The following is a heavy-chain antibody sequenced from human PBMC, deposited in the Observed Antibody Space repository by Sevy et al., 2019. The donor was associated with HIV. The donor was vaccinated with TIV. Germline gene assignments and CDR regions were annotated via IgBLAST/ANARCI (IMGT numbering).Heavy chain of an antibody. CDR1: GFTFSKYA. CDR2: INSNGGST. CDR3: ARDSSGWTFDD. D-gene: IGHD6-19*01. Sequence: GGSLRLSCRASGFTFSKYAMSWVRQAPGKGLEWVSAINSNGGSTYYGDSVKGRVTISRDNSKNTLYLQMNSLRAEDTAVYYCARDSSGWTFDDWGQGTLVTVSS. J-gene: IGHJ4*02. V-gene: IGHV3-23*01.